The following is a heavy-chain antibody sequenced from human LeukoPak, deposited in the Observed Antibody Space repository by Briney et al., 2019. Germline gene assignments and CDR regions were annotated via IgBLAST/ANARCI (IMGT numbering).Heavy chain of an antibody. CDR2: ISSGASTI. Sequence: GRSLRLSCVASGFTFSDYYMSWIRQAPGKGLEWVSYISSGASTIYYADSVKGRFTISRDNANNSLYLQMNSLRAEDTAVYYCARRRDYFDYWGQGTLVTVSS. CDR3: ARRRDYFDY. CDR1: GFTFSDYY. J-gene: IGHJ4*02. V-gene: IGHV3-11*01.